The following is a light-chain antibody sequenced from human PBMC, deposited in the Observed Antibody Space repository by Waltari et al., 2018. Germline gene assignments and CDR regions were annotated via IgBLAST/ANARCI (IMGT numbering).Light chain of an antibody. V-gene: IGKV1-5*03. Sequence: EIQMTQSPSTLPASVGDRVTITCRASQSISTWLAWYQQKPGKAPNLLIYKASTLESGVPSRFSCSGSGTEFTLTISSLQPDDFATYYCQQYKTYWTFGQGTKVEIK. CDR1: QSISTW. CDR2: KAS. CDR3: QQYKTYWT. J-gene: IGKJ1*01.